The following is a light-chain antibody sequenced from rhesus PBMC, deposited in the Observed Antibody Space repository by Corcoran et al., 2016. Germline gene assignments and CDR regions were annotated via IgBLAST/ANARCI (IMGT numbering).Light chain of an antibody. V-gene: IGKV1-22*01. CDR1: QRVMNW. CDR2: RAS. Sequence: DIQMTQSPSSLSASVGDTVTISCRASQRVMNWLAWYQQKPGKAPKLLIDRASQLPSGVPSRFSGGGSGTDFTLTIRNLQSADFATYVCRQYVRGPLTFGGGTKVDLK. J-gene: IGKJ4*01. CDR3: RQYVRGPLT.